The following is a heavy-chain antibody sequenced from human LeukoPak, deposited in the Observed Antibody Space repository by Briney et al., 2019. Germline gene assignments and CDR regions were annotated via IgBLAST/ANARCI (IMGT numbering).Heavy chain of an antibody. V-gene: IGHV4-34*01. Sequence: SETLSLTCAVYGGSFSGYYWSWIRQPPGKGLEWIGEINHSGSTNYNPSLKSRVTISVDTSKDQFSLKLSSVTAADTAVYYCAGLESMVRGVSTRNYWGQGTLVTVSS. CDR1: GGSFSGYY. D-gene: IGHD3-10*01. J-gene: IGHJ4*02. CDR3: AGLESMVRGVSTRNY. CDR2: INHSGST.